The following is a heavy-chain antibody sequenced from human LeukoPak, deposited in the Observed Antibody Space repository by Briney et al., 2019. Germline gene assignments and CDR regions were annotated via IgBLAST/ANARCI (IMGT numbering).Heavy chain of an antibody. Sequence: GASVKVSCKASGYTFTSYWIQWVGQAPGQGLEWMGLINPDGGSTAYAHRFQGRVTMTRDTSTSTVYMDFSSLRSEDTALYYCARAPRNSSTMLDYWGQGTLVTVSS. CDR3: ARAPRNSSTMLDY. CDR1: GYTFTSYW. D-gene: IGHD6-13*01. V-gene: IGHV1-46*01. J-gene: IGHJ4*02. CDR2: INPDGGST.